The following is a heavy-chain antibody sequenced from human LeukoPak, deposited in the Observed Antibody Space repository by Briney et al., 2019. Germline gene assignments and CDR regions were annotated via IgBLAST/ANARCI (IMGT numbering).Heavy chain of an antibody. V-gene: IGHV7-4-1*02. J-gene: IGHJ5*02. Sequence: GASVKVSCKASGGTFSSYAISWVRQAPGQGLEWMGWINTNTGNPTYAQGFTGRFVFSLDTSVSTAHLQISGLKAEDTAIYYCASSPGYCSGGSCYLAPFYPWGQGTLVIVSS. CDR2: INTNTGNP. D-gene: IGHD2-15*01. CDR1: GGTFSSYA. CDR3: ASSPGYCSGGSCYLAPFYP.